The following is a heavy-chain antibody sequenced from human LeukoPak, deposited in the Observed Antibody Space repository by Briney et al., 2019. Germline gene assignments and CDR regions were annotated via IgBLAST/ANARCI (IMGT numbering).Heavy chain of an antibody. CDR3: ARGNYDSSGYYYSAFDY. Sequence: GGSLRLSCAASGFTFSSYSMNWVRQAPGKGLEWVSSISSSSSYIYYADSVKGRFTISRDNAKNSLYLQMNSLRAEDTAVYYCARGNYDSSGYYYSAFDYWGQGTLVTVSS. J-gene: IGHJ4*02. D-gene: IGHD3-22*01. CDR1: GFTFSSYS. V-gene: IGHV3-21*01. CDR2: ISSSSSYI.